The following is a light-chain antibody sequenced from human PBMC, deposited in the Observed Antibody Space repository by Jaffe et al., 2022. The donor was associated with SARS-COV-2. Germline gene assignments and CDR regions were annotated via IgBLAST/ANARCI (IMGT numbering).Light chain of an antibody. V-gene: IGLV2-14*03. CDR1: SSDVGDYRF. Sequence: QSALTQPASVSGSPGQSITISCTGPSSDVGDYRFVSWYQQHPGKAPKLMIYDVSIRPSGVSNRFSGSSSGSAASLIISGLQADDEANYYCTSYTSRSTLVFGGGTKLTVL. J-gene: IGLJ2*01. CDR2: DVS. CDR3: TSYTSRSTLV.